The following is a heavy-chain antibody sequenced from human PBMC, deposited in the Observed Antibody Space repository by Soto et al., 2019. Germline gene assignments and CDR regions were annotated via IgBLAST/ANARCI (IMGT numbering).Heavy chain of an antibody. D-gene: IGHD3-9*01. V-gene: IGHV3-30*18. J-gene: IGHJ1*01. CDR1: GFTFSSCG. Sequence: GGSLRLSCAASGFTFSSCGMHWLRQAPGKGLEWVAAISYDGSNKYYVDSVKGRFTISRDNSKNTLYLQMNSLRAEDTAVYYCAKGVYDILTGPAEYFQHWGQGTLVTVSS. CDR2: ISYDGSNK. CDR3: AKGVYDILTGPAEYFQH.